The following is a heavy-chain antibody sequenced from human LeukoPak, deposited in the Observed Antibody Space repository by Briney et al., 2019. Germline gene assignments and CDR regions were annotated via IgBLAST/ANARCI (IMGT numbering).Heavy chain of an antibody. V-gene: IGHV3-30*18. Sequence: GGSLRLSCAASGSTFSSYGMHWVRQAPGKGLEWVAVISYDGSNKYYADSVKGRFTISRDNSKNTLYLQMNSLRAEDTAVYYCAKEVGGYEYYYYYYGMDVWGQGTTVTVSS. CDR2: ISYDGSNK. J-gene: IGHJ6*02. CDR1: GSTFSSYG. D-gene: IGHD5-12*01. CDR3: AKEVGGYEYYYYYYGMDV.